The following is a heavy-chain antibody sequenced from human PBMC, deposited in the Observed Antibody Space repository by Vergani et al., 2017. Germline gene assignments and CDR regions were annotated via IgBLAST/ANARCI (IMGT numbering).Heavy chain of an antibody. CDR3: ARQQLAVMGGDAFDI. Sequence: VQLVESGGGVVQPGRSLRLSCAASGFTFSSYAMSWVRQAPGKGLEWVSAISGSGGSTYYADSVKGRFTISRDNSKNTLYLQMNSLRAEDTAVYYCARQQLAVMGGDAFDIWGQGTMVTVSS. D-gene: IGHD6-13*01. CDR1: GFTFSSYA. V-gene: IGHV3-23*04. CDR2: ISGSGGST. J-gene: IGHJ3*02.